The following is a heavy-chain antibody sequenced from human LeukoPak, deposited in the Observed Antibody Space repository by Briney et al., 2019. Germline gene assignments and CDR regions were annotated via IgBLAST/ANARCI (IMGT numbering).Heavy chain of an antibody. J-gene: IGHJ3*02. CDR2: IYPGDSDT. V-gene: IGHV5-51*01. D-gene: IGHD2-15*01. CDR3: ARHGCSGGSCYRPNDAFDI. CDR1: GYSFTSYW. Sequence: GESLKISCKGSGYSFTSYWIGWVRQMPGKGLEWMGIIYPGDSDTRYSPSFQGQVTISADKSISTAYLQWSSLKASDTAMYYRARHGCSGGSCYRPNDAFDIWGQGTMVTVSS.